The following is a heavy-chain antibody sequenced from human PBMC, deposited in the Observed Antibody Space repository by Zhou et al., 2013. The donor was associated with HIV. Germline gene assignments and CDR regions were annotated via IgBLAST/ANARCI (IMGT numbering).Heavy chain of an antibody. V-gene: IGHV1-8*01. CDR1: GYTFTSFD. J-gene: IGHJ6*01. Sequence: QVHLVQSGAEVKKPGASVKVSCKTSGYTFTSFDINWVRQATGRGLEWMGRMNPKSGNTGYSQKFQGRVTMTRDTSTSTVYMELSSLRSEDSAVYYCARSAFYGDQDYHYSDVMDVWGQGTTVIVSS. D-gene: IGHD4-17*01. CDR3: ARSAFYGDQDYHYSDVMDV. CDR2: MNPKSGNT.